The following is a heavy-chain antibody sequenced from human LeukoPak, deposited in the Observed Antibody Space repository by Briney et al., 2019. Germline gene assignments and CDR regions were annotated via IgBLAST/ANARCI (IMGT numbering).Heavy chain of an antibody. CDR3: ARGRRNSGSYIGPEEY. V-gene: IGHV4-34*01. D-gene: IGHD1-26*01. CDR2: TNYSEST. J-gene: IGHJ4*02. CDR1: GFTFSSYA. Sequence: GSLRLSCAASGFTFSSYAISWVRQPPGKGLEGIGETNYSESTNYNPSLKSQVTILVDTSKSQFYLKVNSVTAADTAVYYCARGRRNSGSYIGPEEYWGQGTLVTVSS.